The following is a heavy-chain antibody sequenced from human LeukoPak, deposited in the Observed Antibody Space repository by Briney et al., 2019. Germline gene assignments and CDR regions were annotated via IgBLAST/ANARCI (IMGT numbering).Heavy chain of an antibody. Sequence: PGGSLRLPCAASGFTFSSYSMNWVRQAPGKGLEWVSAISGSGGSTYYADSVKGRFTISRDNSKNTLYLQMNSLRAEDTAVYYCAKDRDSSLFYFDYWGQGTLVTVSS. CDR2: ISGSGGST. V-gene: IGHV3-23*01. CDR1: GFTFSSYS. D-gene: IGHD6-6*01. J-gene: IGHJ4*02. CDR3: AKDRDSSLFYFDY.